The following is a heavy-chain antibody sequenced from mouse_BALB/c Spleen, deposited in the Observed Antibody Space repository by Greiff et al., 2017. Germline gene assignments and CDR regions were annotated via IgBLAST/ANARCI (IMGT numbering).Heavy chain of an antibody. Sequence: QVQLKESGAELVKPGASVKLSCKASGYTFTSYYMYWVKQRPGQGLEWIGEINPSNGGTNFNEKFKSKATLTVDKSSSTAYMQLSSLTSEDSAVYYCTRSGYRYDVRHAMDYWGQGTSVTVSS. CDR2: INPSNGGT. CDR1: GYTFTSYY. CDR3: TRSGYRYDVRHAMDY. V-gene: IGHV1S81*02. J-gene: IGHJ4*01. D-gene: IGHD2-14*01.